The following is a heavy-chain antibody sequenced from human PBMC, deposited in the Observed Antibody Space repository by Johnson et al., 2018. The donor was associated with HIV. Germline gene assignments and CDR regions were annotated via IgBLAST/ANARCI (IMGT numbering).Heavy chain of an antibody. CDR1: GSNFDDYG. Sequence: EQLVESGGGVARPGGSLRLSCAASGSNFDDYGMSWVRQAPGKGLEWVSGINWNGGRTGYADSVKGRFTISRDNAKNSLHLQMNSLRAEDTAVYYCARGKAFDIWGQGTMVTVSS. CDR3: ARGKAFDI. J-gene: IGHJ3*02. V-gene: IGHV3-20*04. CDR2: INWNGGRT.